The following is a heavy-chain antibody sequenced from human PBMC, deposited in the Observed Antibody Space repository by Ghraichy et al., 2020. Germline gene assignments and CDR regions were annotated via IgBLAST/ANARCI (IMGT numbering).Heavy chain of an antibody. Sequence: ASVKVSCKVSGYTLTELSMHWVRQAPGKGLEWMGGFDPEDGETIYAQKFQGRVTMTEDTSTDTAYMELSSLRSEDTAVYYCATAAYCGGDCYNYYFDYWGQGTLVTVSS. CDR2: FDPEDGET. J-gene: IGHJ4*02. CDR1: GYTLTELS. V-gene: IGHV1-24*01. CDR3: ATAAYCGGDCYNYYFDY. D-gene: IGHD2-21*01.